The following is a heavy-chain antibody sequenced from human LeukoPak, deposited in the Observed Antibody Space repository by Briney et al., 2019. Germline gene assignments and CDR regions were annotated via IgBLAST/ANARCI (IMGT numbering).Heavy chain of an antibody. J-gene: IGHJ4*02. D-gene: IGHD6-19*01. V-gene: IGHV4-34*01. CDR3: ARLGVSSGWPDPFDY. CDR2: INHSGST. Sequence: SETLFLTCAVYGGSFSGYYWSWIRQPPGKGLEWIGEINHSGSTNYNPSLKSRVTISVDTSKNQFSLKLSSVTAADTAVYYCARLGVSSGWPDPFDYWGQGTLVTVSS. CDR1: GGSFSGYY.